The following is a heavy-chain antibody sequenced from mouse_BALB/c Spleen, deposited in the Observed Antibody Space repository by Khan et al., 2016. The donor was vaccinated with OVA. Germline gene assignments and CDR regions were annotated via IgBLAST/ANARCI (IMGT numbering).Heavy chain of an antibody. J-gene: IGHJ4*01. Sequence: VQLQQSGAELVRPGASVTLSYKASGYTFTDYEMHWVKQTPVHGLEWIGAIDPETGGTAYNQKFKGKATLTADKSSSTAYMELRSLTSEDSAVFYCTRGIYYGNPYAMEYWGQGTSVTVSS. CDR2: IDPETGGT. V-gene: IGHV1-15*01. D-gene: IGHD2-1*01. CDR1: GYTFTDYE. CDR3: TRGIYYGNPYAMEY.